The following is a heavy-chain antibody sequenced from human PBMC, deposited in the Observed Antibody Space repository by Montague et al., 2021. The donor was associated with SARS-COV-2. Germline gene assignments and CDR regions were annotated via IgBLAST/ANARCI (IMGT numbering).Heavy chain of an antibody. CDR3: ARSQEEFTSIAVIITGGMHYLDS. J-gene: IGHJ4*02. Sequence: SETLSLTCAVYGGSFSGYYWSWVRQAPGKGLEWIGEINHSGSTHYNPSLKSRVSMSVDTSKNQFSLKMSSVTAADTAVFYCARSQEEFTSIAVIITGGMHYLDSWGQGTLVTVSS. D-gene: IGHD3-22*01. CDR1: GGSFSGYY. CDR2: INHSGST. V-gene: IGHV4-34*01.